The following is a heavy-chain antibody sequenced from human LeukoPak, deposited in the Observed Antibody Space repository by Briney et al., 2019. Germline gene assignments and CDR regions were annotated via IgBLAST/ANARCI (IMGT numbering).Heavy chain of an antibody. CDR3: ARGQLLEVVYYYYYYMDV. CDR2: IYYSGST. J-gene: IGHJ6*03. D-gene: IGHD2-2*01. Sequence: SETLSLTCTVSGGSISSSSYYWGWIRQPPGKGLEWIGSIYYSGSTYYNPSLKSRVTISVDTSKNQFSLKLSSVTAADTAVYYCARGQLLEVVYYYYYYMDVWGKGTTVTVSS. CDR1: GGSISSSSYY. V-gene: IGHV4-39*07.